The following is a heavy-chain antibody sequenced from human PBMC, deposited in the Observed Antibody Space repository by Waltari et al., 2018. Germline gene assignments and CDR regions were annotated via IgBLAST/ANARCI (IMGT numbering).Heavy chain of an antibody. CDR1: GFTFDDYA. D-gene: IGHD6-19*01. J-gene: IGHJ4*02. Sequence: EVQLVESGGGLVQPGRSLRLSCAASGFTFDDYAMHWVRQAPGKGLEWVSGISWNSGSIGYADSVKGRFTISRDNAKNSLYLQMNSLRAEDTALYYCAKETPSGWYEFDYWGQGTLVTVSS. CDR2: ISWNSGSI. CDR3: AKETPSGWYEFDY. V-gene: IGHV3-9*01.